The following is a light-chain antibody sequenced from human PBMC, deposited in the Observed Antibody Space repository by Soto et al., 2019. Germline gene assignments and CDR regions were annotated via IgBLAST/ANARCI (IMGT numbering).Light chain of an antibody. V-gene: IGLV2-14*01. CDR2: EVS. CDR3: SSFTGSSTLVV. CDR1: SSDVGAYKY. Sequence: QSVLTQPASVSGSPGQSITISCTGTSSDVGAYKYVSWCQHHPGKAPKLMIYEVSNRPLGVSNRFSGSKSGDTASLTISGLQAEDEADYYCSSFTGSSTLVVFGGGTKVTVL. J-gene: IGLJ2*01.